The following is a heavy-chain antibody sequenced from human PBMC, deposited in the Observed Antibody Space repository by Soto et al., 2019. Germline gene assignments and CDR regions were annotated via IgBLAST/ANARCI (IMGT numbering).Heavy chain of an antibody. Sequence: PGGSLRLSCAASGFTFSSYAMSWVRQAPGKGLEWVSAISAGGGNTYYRDSVKGRFTISRDNSKNTLYLQMNSLRAEDTAVYYCAKDSTTVTTSSFDPWGQGTLVTVS. V-gene: IGHV3-23*01. J-gene: IGHJ5*02. CDR3: AKDSTTVTTSSFDP. CDR2: ISAGGGNT. CDR1: GFTFSSYA. D-gene: IGHD4-17*01.